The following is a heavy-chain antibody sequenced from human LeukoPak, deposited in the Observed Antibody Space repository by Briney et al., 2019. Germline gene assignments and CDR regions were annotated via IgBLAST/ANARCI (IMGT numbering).Heavy chain of an antibody. CDR2: ISYDRSNK. D-gene: IGHD3-10*01. V-gene: IGHV3-30-3*01. Sequence: PGGSLRLSCAASGFTFSSYAMHWVRQAPGKGLEWVAVISYDRSNKYYADFVKGRFTISRDNSKNTLYLQMNSLRAEDTAVYYCARDTLWFGEMVDYWGQGTLVTVSS. J-gene: IGHJ4*02. CDR3: ARDTLWFGEMVDY. CDR1: GFTFSSYA.